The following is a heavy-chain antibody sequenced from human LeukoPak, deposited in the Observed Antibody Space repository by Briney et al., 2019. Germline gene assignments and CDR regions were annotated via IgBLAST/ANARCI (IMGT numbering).Heavy chain of an antibody. D-gene: IGHD3-16*01. V-gene: IGHV4-61*08. J-gene: IGHJ5*02. CDR3: ARHGGNFDP. Sequence: PSQTLSLTCTVSGSSIRSGGYYWSWIRQPPGKGLEWIGYIYYSGSTNYNPSLKSRVTISVDTSKNQFSLKLSSVTAADTAVYYCARHGGNFDPWGQGTLVTVSS. CDR1: GSSIRSGGYY. CDR2: IYYSGST.